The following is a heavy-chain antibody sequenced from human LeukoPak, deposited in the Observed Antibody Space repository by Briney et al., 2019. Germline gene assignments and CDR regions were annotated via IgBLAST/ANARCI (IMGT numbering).Heavy chain of an antibody. Sequence: ASVKVSCKASTDSFSMTAFSWVRQAPGQGLEWMGWISAYNGKTYYAQKFQGRVTVTTDTSTSTAYMDLRSLRSDDTAVYYCARTNLDCKSGVCYDYWGQGTPVTVSS. D-gene: IGHD2-8*01. CDR2: ISAYNGKT. CDR3: ARTNLDCKSGVCYDY. CDR1: TDSFSMTA. V-gene: IGHV1-18*01. J-gene: IGHJ4*02.